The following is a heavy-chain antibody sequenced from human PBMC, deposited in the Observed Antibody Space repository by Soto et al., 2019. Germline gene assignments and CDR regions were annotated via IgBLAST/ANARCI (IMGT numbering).Heavy chain of an antibody. V-gene: IGHV1-69*06. J-gene: IGHJ3*02. CDR3: ARVRYYDSKAGFDI. Sequence: VASVKVSCKASGGTFSSYAISWVRQAPGQGLEWMGGIIPIFGTANYAQKFQGRVTITADKSTSTAYMELSSLRSEDTAVYYCARVRYYDSKAGFDIWGQGTMVTVSS. CDR1: GGTFSSYA. CDR2: IIPIFGTA. D-gene: IGHD3-22*01.